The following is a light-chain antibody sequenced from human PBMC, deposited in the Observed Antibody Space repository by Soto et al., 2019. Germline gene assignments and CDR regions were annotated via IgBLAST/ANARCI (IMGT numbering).Light chain of an antibody. CDR1: QSISSSY. J-gene: IGKJ1*01. CDR2: GAS. Sequence: EIVLTQSPDTLSLSPGDRVTLSCRAIQSISSSYLAWYQQKPGQAPRLLIYGASSRAAGIPDRFSGSGSGTDFTLTISRLEPEDFAVYYCQQYGSSPPWTFGQGTKVDIK. CDR3: QQYGSSPPWT. V-gene: IGKV3-20*01.